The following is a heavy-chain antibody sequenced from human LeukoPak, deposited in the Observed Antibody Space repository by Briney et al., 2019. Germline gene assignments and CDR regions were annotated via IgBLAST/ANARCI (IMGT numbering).Heavy chain of an antibody. J-gene: IGHJ3*02. V-gene: IGHV1-2*02. CDR1: GYTFTGHY. D-gene: IGHD5-12*01. CDR3: VRDGYSGGAFDI. CDR2: IYPKTGGT. Sequence: ASVKVSCKASGYTFTGHYMHWVRQAPGQGLEWMGWIYPKTGGTNYAQKFQTRVTMTRDTSTTTAFMELSILKSDDAAVYYCVRDGYSGGAFDIWGQGTMVTVSS.